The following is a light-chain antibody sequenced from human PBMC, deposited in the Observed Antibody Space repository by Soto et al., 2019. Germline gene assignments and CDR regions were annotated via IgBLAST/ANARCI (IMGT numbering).Light chain of an antibody. J-gene: IGLJ1*01. CDR2: EAS. CDR3: CSYANTDTYV. V-gene: IGLV2-23*01. CDR1: SSDVGSYNV. Sequence: QSALTQPASVSGSPGQSITISCTGTSSDVGSYNVVFWNQQHPGKAPKLIIYEASKRPLGVSNRFSGSKSGNTAFLTISGLQAEDEADYYCCSYANTDTYVFGSGTKVTVL.